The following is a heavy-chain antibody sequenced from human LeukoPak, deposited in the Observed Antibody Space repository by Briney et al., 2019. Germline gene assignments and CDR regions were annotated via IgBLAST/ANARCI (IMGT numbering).Heavy chain of an antibody. V-gene: IGHV1-2*06. Sequence: ASVEISCKAAGYTFTGYYMHWVRQAPGQVLEWIGRLNPNSGGTNCAQKFQGRVTITADESTTTAYIELSSLRSDATALYYCPRAIVPREYIGVVPGYHYYMDVREKGTTVTVYS. J-gene: IGHJ6*03. D-gene: IGHD2-2*01. CDR3: PRAIVPREYIGVVPGYHYYMDV. CDR2: LNPNSGGT. CDR1: GYTFTGYY.